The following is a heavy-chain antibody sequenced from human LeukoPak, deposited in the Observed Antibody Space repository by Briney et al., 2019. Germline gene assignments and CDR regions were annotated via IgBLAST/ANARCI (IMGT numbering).Heavy chain of an antibody. Sequence: ASVKVSCKASGYTFTSYDINWVRQATGQGLEWMGWMNPNSGNTGYAQKFQGRVTMTRNTSIGTAYMELSSLRSEDTAVYYCARGQYSSSWSYYYYYMDVWGKGTTVTVSS. J-gene: IGHJ6*03. CDR2: MNPNSGNT. V-gene: IGHV1-8*01. CDR1: GYTFTSYD. CDR3: ARGQYSSSWSYYYYYMDV. D-gene: IGHD6-6*01.